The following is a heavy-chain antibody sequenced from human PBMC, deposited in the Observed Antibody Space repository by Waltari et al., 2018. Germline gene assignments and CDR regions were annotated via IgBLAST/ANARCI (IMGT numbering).Heavy chain of an antibody. CDR2: FYYSGST. CDR3: ARGWEQLVSGAFDI. D-gene: IGHD6-13*01. Sequence: QLQLQESGPGLVKPSETLSLTCTVSGGSISSSSSYWGWIRQPPGKGLEWIGSFYYSGSTYYNPSLKSRVTISVDTSKNQFSLKLSSVTAADTAVYYCARGWEQLVSGAFDIWGQGTMVTVSS. J-gene: IGHJ3*02. CDR1: GGSISSSSSY. V-gene: IGHV4-39*07.